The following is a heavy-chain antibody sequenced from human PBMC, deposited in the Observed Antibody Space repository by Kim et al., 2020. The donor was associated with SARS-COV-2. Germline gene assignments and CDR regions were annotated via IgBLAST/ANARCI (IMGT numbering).Heavy chain of an antibody. CDR3: ARVTYGSASHYYFDF. CDR1: RFTFSDYY. Sequence: GGSLRLSCAASRFTFSDYYMSWIRQAPGKGLEWVSYISGVNDYTRYADSVKGRFTISRENAKNSLYLQMDSLRAEDTALYYCARVTYGSASHYYFDFWGQGTLVTVSS. V-gene: IGHV3-11*05. CDR2: ISGVNDYT. J-gene: IGHJ4*02. D-gene: IGHD3-10*01.